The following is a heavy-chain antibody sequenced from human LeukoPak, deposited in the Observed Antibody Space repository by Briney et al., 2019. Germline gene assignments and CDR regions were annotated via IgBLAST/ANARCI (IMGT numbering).Heavy chain of an antibody. CDR3: ARRRARDDAFDI. Sequence: SETLSLTCAVSGGSLSSGGYSWRWLRQPPGRGLEWIGYIYHSGSTYYNPSLKSRVTISVDRSKNQFSLKLSSVTAADTAVYYCARRRARDDAFDIWGQGTMVTVSS. V-gene: IGHV4-30-2*01. D-gene: IGHD3-10*01. J-gene: IGHJ3*02. CDR1: GGSLSSGGYS. CDR2: IYHSGST.